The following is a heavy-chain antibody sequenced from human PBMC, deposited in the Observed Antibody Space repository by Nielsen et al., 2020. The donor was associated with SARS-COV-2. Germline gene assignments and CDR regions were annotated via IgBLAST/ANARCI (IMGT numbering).Heavy chain of an antibody. CDR3: TTAHDSAIYYYYYYMDV. CDR2: SKTKTEAGTT. CDR1: GFSLSNAW. Sequence: GESLKISCAASGFSLSNAWMNWVRQAPGKGLEWVGRSKTKTEAGTTDYAAPVKGRFTISRDDSKNTLYLQMNSLKTEDTAVYYCTTAHDSAIYYYYYYMDVWGKGTTVTVSS. V-gene: IGHV3-15*01. J-gene: IGHJ6*03. D-gene: IGHD2-15*01.